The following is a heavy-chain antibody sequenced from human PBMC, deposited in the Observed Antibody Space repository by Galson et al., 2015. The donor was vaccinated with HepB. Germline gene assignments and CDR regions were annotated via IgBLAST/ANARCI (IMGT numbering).Heavy chain of an antibody. CDR2: ISSSSSYI. D-gene: IGHD6-19*01. CDR1: GFTFSSYS. CDR3: ARVPLLAVAGSDY. Sequence: SLRLSCAASGFTFSSYSMNWVRQAPGKGLEWVSSISSSSSYIYYADSVKGRFTISRDNAKNSLYLQMNSLRAEDTAVYYCARVPLLAVAGSDYWGQGTLVTVSS. V-gene: IGHV3-21*01. J-gene: IGHJ4*02.